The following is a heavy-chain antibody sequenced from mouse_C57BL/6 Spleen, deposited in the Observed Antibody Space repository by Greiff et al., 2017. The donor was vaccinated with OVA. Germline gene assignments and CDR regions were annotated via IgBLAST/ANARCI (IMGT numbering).Heavy chain of an antibody. CDR1: GYTFTSYW. CDR3: ARCGGSGHFDY. Sequence: VQLQQPGAELVKPGASVKLSCKASGYTFTSYWMQWVKQRPGQGLEWIGEIDPSDSYTNYNQKFKGKATLTVDTSSSTAYLQLRSLTSEDSAVYYCARCGGSGHFDYWGQGTTLTVSS. CDR2: IDPSDSYT. V-gene: IGHV1-50*01. D-gene: IGHD3-2*02. J-gene: IGHJ2*01.